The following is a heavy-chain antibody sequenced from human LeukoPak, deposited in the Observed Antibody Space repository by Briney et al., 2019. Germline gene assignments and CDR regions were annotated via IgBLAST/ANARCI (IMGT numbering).Heavy chain of an antibody. CDR2: ISAYNGNT. D-gene: IGHD6-13*01. CDR3: ARDPLSSSWSPALYYYYGMDV. J-gene: IGHJ6*02. Sequence: ASVKVSCKASGYTFTRYGISWVRQAPGQGLEGMGWISAYNGNTNYAQKLQGRVTMTTDTSTSTAYMELRSLRSADTAVYYCARDPLSSSWSPALYYYYGMDVWGQGTTVAVSS. CDR1: GYTFTRYG. V-gene: IGHV1-18*01.